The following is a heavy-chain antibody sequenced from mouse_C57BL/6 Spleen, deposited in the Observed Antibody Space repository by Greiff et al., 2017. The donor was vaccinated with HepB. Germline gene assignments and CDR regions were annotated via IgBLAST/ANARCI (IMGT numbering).Heavy chain of an antibody. Sequence: EVKVVESGGGLVQPGGSLSLSCAASGFTFTDYYMSWVRQPPGKALEWLGFIRNKANGYTTEYSASVKGRFTISRDNSQSILYLQMNALRAEDSATYYCARYGGSSLGYFDYWGQGTTLTVSP. D-gene: IGHD1-1*01. CDR2: IRNKANGYTT. CDR3: ARYGGSSLGYFDY. CDR1: GFTFTDYY. V-gene: IGHV7-3*01. J-gene: IGHJ2*01.